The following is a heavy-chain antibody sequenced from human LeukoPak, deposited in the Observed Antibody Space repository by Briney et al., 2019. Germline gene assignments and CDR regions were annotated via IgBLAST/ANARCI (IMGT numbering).Heavy chain of an antibody. Sequence: ASVKVSCKASGYTFTSYGISWVRQAPGQGLEWMGWISAYNGNTNYAQKLQGRVTMTTDTSTSTAYMELRSLRSDDTAVYYCARVSYDSSDYPQDYWGQGTLVTVSS. D-gene: IGHD3-22*01. V-gene: IGHV1-18*01. CDR2: ISAYNGNT. J-gene: IGHJ4*02. CDR1: GYTFTSYG. CDR3: ARVSYDSSDYPQDY.